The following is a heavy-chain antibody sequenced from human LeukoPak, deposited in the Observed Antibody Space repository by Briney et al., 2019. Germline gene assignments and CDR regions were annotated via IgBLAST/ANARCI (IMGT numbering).Heavy chain of an antibody. V-gene: IGHV3-74*01. CDR1: GFMFSSYW. CDR3: ARGPGAFDI. Sequence: GGSLRLSCVASGFMFSSYWMNWVRQAPGKGLVWVSRINSDGCSTSYADSVKGRFTISRDNAKNTLFLQMNSLRAEDTAVYYCARGPGAFDIWGQGTMVTVSS. D-gene: IGHD2-2*01. CDR2: INSDGCST. J-gene: IGHJ3*02.